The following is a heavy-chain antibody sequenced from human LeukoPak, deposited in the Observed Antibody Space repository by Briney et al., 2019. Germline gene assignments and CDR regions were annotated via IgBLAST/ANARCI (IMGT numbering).Heavy chain of an antibody. CDR1: GYTFTSYG. CDR2: ISAYNGDT. CDR3: ARDLGRIAVAGTGDY. V-gene: IGHV1-18*01. Sequence: ASVKVSCKASGYTFTSYGISWVRQAPGQGLEWMGWISAYNGDTSYAQKLQGRVTVTTDTSTSTAYMELRSLRSDDTAVYYCARDLGRIAVAGTGDYWGQGTLVTVSS. D-gene: IGHD6-19*01. J-gene: IGHJ4*02.